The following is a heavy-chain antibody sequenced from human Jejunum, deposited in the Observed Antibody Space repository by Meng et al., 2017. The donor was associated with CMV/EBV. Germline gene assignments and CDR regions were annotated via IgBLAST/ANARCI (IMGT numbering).Heavy chain of an antibody. D-gene: IGHD5-18*01. V-gene: IGHV4-59*01. CDR3: ARGYSDFDY. CDR1: GFTFSNAY. CDR2: ISYSATT. J-gene: IGHJ4*02. Sequence: LSWAASGFTFSNAYMSWVRQAPGKGLEWVGYISYSATTQYNPSFRSRVSILVDASNSQFSLKLTSVTVADTAIYFCARGYSDFDYWGQGTLVTVSS.